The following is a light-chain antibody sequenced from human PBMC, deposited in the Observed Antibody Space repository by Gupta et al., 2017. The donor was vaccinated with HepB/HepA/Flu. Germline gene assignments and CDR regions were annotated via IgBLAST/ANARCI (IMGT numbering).Light chain of an antibody. J-gene: IGKJ4*01. V-gene: IGKV1-39*01. CDR1: QSISSY. CDR3: QQHYSTLART. CDR2: SAS. Sequence: DIQMTQSPSSLSASVGDRVTITCRASQSISSYLNWYQQKPGKAPKLLIYSASSLQSGVPSRFCSSGSGTDFSLTISSLQPEDFSTYYCQQHYSTLARTFGGGTKVEIK.